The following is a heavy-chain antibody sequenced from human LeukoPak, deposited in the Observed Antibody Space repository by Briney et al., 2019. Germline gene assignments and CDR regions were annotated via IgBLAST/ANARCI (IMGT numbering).Heavy chain of an antibody. CDR3: ARGGDGYQAFDY. J-gene: IGHJ4*02. V-gene: IGHV4-59*01. Sequence: PSETLSLTCTVSGDSISTSYWGWIRQPPGKGLEWIGYGYSSGITDYNPSLKSRVTISVDTSKSQFSLKLSSVTAADPAVYYCARGGDGYQAFDYWGQGTLVTVSS. CDR1: GDSISTSY. CDR2: GYSSGIT. D-gene: IGHD5-24*01.